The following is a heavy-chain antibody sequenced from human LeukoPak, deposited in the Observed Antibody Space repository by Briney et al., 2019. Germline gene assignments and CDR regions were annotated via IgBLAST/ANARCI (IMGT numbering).Heavy chain of an antibody. CDR2: IYYSGST. CDR1: GGSISSSSYY. Sequence: PSETLSLTCTVSGGSISSSSYYWGWIRQPPGKGLEWIGSIYYSGSTYYNPSLKSRVTISVDTSKNQFSLKLSSVNAADTAVYYCARHRLTTPLDYWGQGTLVTVSS. D-gene: IGHD1-14*01. J-gene: IGHJ4*02. CDR3: ARHRLTTPLDY. V-gene: IGHV4-39*01.